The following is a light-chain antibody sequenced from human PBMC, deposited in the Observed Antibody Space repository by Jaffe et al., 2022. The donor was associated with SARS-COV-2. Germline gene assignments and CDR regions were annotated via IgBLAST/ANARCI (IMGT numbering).Light chain of an antibody. Sequence: EIQMTQSPSTLSASVGDRVTITCRASQSISTWLAWYQQQPGKAPKLLIYKTSFLESGVPSRFSGSGSGTEFTLTISSLQPDDLATYYCQHYNGYSHTFAQGTKLEIK. J-gene: IGKJ2*01. CDR3: QHYNGYSHT. V-gene: IGKV1-5*03. CDR1: QSISTW. CDR2: KTS.